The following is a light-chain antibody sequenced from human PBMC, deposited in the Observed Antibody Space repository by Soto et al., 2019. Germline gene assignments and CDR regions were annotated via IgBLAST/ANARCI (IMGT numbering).Light chain of an antibody. Sequence: QSVLTQPASVSGAPGQSITISCTGASSDVGSYNYVSWFQQYPGKAPKVMIFDVTNRPSGVSDRFSGSKSGNTASLTISGLQPEDEADYYCVSYTSSSTWVFGGGTKLTVL. J-gene: IGLJ3*02. CDR2: DVT. CDR1: SSDVGSYNY. CDR3: VSYTSSSTWV. V-gene: IGLV2-14*01.